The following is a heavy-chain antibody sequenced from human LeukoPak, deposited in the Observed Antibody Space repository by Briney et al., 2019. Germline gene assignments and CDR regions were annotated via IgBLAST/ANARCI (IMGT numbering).Heavy chain of an antibody. J-gene: IGHJ4*02. Sequence: SETLSLTCTVSGGSLSSYYWSWLRQPPGKGLEWIGYIYYSGSTNYNPSLKSRVTISVDTSKNQFSLKLSSVTAADTAVYYCARYGGAGDYYFDYWGQGTLVTVSS. CDR1: GGSLSSYY. D-gene: IGHD3-10*01. V-gene: IGHV4-59*01. CDR2: IYYSGST. CDR3: ARYGGAGDYYFDY.